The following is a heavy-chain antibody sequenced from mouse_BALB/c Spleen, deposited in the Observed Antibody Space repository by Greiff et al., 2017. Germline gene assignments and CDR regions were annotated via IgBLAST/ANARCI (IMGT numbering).Heavy chain of an antibody. D-gene: IGHD2-1*01. J-gene: IGHJ4*01. CDR1: GFTFSSYA. CDR2: ISSGGST. CDR3: ARHGNSFYAMDY. V-gene: IGHV5-6-5*01. Sequence: DVKLVESGGGLVKPGGSLKLSCAASGFTFSSYAMSWVRQTPEKRLEWVASISSGGSTYYPDSVKGRFTISRDNARNILYLQMSSLRSEDTAMYYCARHGNSFYAMDYWGQGTSVTVSA.